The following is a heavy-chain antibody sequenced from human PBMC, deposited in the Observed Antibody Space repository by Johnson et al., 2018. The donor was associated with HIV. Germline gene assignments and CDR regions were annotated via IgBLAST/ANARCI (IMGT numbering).Heavy chain of an antibody. D-gene: IGHD2-21*01. V-gene: IGHV3-7*01. Sequence: EKLVESGGGLVQPGGSLRLSCAASGFTFDTSWMNWVRQAPGRGLEWVANIKYDGGRIQYVDSVKGRFTISRDNARILLFLQMNTLRAEDTAVYYCARDVSYRYDGDGWADAFDIWGQGTMVTVSA. J-gene: IGHJ3*02. CDR3: ARDVSYRYDGDGWADAFDI. CDR1: GFTFDTSW. CDR2: IKYDGGRI.